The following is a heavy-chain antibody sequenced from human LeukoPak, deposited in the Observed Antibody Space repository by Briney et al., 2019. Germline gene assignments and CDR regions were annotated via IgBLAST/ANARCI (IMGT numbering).Heavy chain of an antibody. CDR1: GASISSRRYY. J-gene: IGHJ4*01. D-gene: IGHD2-15*01. CDR2: IYYSGST. Sequence: PSETHSLIYTLSGASISSRRYYWGWIRQPPGKGLEWIGNIYYSGSTYYNPSLRSRVTISVDTSKNQFSLKLNSVTAADTAVYYCAKQGGSGYSPFDSEG. V-gene: IGHV4-39*01. CDR3: AKQGGSGYSPFDS.